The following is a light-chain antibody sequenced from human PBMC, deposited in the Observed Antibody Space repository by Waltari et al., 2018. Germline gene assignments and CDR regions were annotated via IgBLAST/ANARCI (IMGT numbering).Light chain of an antibody. CDR1: QSLLHSNGDNY. CDR3: MQALQIPWT. Sequence: EIVMTQSPLSLPVTPGEPASISCRSSQSLLHSNGDNYLGWYLQKPGQSPQLLIYLGSSRATGVPERFGGSGSGTDFTLKISRVEAEDVGVYYCMQALQIPWTFGQGTKVEIK. V-gene: IGKV2-28*01. CDR2: LGS. J-gene: IGKJ1*01.